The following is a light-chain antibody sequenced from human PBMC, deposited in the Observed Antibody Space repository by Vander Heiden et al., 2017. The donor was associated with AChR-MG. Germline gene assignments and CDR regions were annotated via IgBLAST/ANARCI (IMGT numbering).Light chain of an antibody. CDR3: QQCGVSPQGTMYT. J-gene: IGKJ2*01. CDR2: GAS. CDR1: QSVSSRY. Sequence: EIVLTQSPGTLPLSPGERATLSCRASQSVSSRYIAWYQQKPGQAPRLLIYGASTRATGIPDRFSASGSGTDFTLTISGLEPEDFAVYYCQQCGVSPQGTMYTFCQGTKLEI. V-gene: IGKV3-20*01.